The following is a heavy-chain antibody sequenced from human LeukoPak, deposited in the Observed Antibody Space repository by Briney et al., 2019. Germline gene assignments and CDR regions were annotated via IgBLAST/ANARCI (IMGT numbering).Heavy chain of an antibody. CDR2: IGTAGDT. Sequence: GGSLRLSCAASGFTFSSYDMHWVRQATGKGLEWVSAIGTAGDTYYPGSVKGRFTISRDNSKNSLYLQMNSLRTEDTALYYCARKGSFTSSWSSFDHWGQGTLVTVSS. J-gene: IGHJ4*02. V-gene: IGHV3-13*01. CDR1: GFTFSSYD. CDR3: ARKGSFTSSWSSFDH. D-gene: IGHD6-13*01.